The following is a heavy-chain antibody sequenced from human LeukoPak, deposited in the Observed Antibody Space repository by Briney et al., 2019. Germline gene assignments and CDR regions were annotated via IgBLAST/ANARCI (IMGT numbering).Heavy chain of an antibody. D-gene: IGHD6-6*01. V-gene: IGHV4-34*01. Sequence: PSETLSLTCTVYGGSFSGYYWSWIRQPPGKGLEWIGEINHSGSTNYNPSLKSRVTISVDTSKNQFSLKLSSVTAADTAVYYCARGEGSSSDYWGQGTLVTVSS. CDR1: GGSFSGYY. CDR2: INHSGST. CDR3: ARGEGSSSDY. J-gene: IGHJ4*02.